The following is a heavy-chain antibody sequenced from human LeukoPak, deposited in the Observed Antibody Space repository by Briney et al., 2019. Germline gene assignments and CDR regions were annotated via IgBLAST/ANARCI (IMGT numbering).Heavy chain of an antibody. D-gene: IGHD6-6*01. J-gene: IGHJ4*02. V-gene: IGHV3-7*01. Sequence: GGSLRLSCAASGFTLTTYWMSWVRQAPGKGLEWVVNIKQDGTEKYYVHSVKGRFTMSRDNAENSLYLQMNSLRAEDTAVYYCARVYRSSSGYCFDYWGQGTLVTVSS. CDR1: GFTLTTYW. CDR3: ARVYRSSSGYCFDY. CDR2: IKQDGTEK.